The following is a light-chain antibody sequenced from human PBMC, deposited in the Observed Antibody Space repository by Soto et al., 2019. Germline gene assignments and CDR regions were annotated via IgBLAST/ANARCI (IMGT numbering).Light chain of an antibody. CDR1: SGHSNYV. V-gene: IGLV4-69*01. Sequence: QLVLTQSPSASASLGASVKLTCTLSSGHSNYVIAWHQQQPEKGPRYLMKLNSDGSHSKGDGIPERFSGSSSGAERYLTISSLQSEDEADYYCQTWDTGIRVFGGGTKLTVL. J-gene: IGLJ2*01. CDR2: LNSDGSH. CDR3: QTWDTGIRV.